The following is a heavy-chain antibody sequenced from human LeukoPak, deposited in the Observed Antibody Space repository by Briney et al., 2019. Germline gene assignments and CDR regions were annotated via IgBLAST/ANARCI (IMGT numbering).Heavy chain of an antibody. CDR1: GFTFSSYS. Sequence: PGGSLRLSCAASGFTFSSYSMNWVRQAPGKGLEWVSSISSSSSYIYYADSVKGRFTISRDNAKNSLYLQMNSLRAEDTAVYYCASIAAAGTSLSGFDFWGQGTLVTVFS. CDR3: ASIAAAGTSLSGFDF. J-gene: IGHJ4*02. D-gene: IGHD6-13*01. V-gene: IGHV3-21*01. CDR2: ISSSSSYI.